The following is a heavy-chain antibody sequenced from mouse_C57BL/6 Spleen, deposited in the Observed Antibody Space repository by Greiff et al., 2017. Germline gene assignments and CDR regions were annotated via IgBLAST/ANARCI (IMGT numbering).Heavy chain of an antibody. CDR3: ARYGRDGGYYGYFDY. Sequence: EVQLVESGGGLVKPGGSLKLSCAASGFTFSSYAMYWVRQTPEKRLEWVATISAGGSYTYYTDNVKGRFTISRDNARNNLYLQMSHLKSEDTARYYCARYGRDGGYYGYFDYWGQGTTLTVSS. CDR1: GFTFSSYA. CDR2: ISAGGSYT. J-gene: IGHJ2*01. D-gene: IGHD1-1*01. V-gene: IGHV5-4*01.